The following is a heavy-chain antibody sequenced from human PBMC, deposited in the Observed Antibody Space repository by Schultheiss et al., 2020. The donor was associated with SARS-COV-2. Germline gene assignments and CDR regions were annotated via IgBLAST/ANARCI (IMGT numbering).Heavy chain of an antibody. Sequence: GSLRLSCAASGFTVSSNEMSWVRQAPGKGLEWVSSISGGSTYYADSRKGRFTISRDNSKNTLHLQMNSLRAEDTAVYYCATLSTSGFDHWGQGTLVTVSS. J-gene: IGHJ4*02. CDR1: GFTVSSNE. CDR3: ATLSTSGFDH. CDR2: ISGGST. V-gene: IGHV3-38-3*01. D-gene: IGHD3-10*01.